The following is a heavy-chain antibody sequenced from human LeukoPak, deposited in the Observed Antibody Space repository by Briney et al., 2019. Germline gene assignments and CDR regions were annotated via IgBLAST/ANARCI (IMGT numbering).Heavy chain of an antibody. D-gene: IGHD3-10*01. CDR3: AREPMTVRGVFDAFDI. CDR2: IYYSGST. Sequence: PSETLSLTCSVSVDSVSRSGFYWSWIRQYPGKGLEWIGYIYYSGSTFYNPSLKRRVTISIDTSKSQFSLKLSSVTSADTAVYYCAREPMTVRGVFDAFDIWGQGTMVTVSS. V-gene: IGHV4-31*02. J-gene: IGHJ3*02. CDR1: VDSVSRSGFY.